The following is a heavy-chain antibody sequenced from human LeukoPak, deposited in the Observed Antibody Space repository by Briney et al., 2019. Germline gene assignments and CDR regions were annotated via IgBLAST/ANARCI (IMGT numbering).Heavy chain of an antibody. Sequence: SQTLSLTWTVSGGSISSGDYYWSWIRRPPGKGLMWLGYICFSGSFYYNPPLKTRVPRSADPSYYHFPLKLSSVADAETAVGYCARLIGVQNAFDIWGQGTMVTVSS. V-gene: IGHV4-30-4*08. CDR1: GGSISSGDYY. J-gene: IGHJ3*02. CDR2: ICFSGSF. D-gene: IGHD3-3*01. CDR3: ARLIGVQNAFDI.